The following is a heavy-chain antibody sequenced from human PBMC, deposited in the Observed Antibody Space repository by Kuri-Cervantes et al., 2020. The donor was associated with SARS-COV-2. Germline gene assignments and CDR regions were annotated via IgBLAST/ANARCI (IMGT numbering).Heavy chain of an antibody. CDR1: GFTFSDHN. J-gene: IGHJ5*02. Sequence: GGSLRLSCTGSGFTFSDHNMNWVRQAPGKGLEWVASIGSSNYYKHYADSVKGRFTISRDNAKNSLYLQMSSLRADDTAMYYCARDQSIHFGVLVAAMDVTWFDPWGQGTRVTSAS. D-gene: IGHD2-15*01. CDR3: ARDQSIHFGVLVAAMDVTWFDP. V-gene: IGHV3-21*01. CDR2: IGSSNYYK.